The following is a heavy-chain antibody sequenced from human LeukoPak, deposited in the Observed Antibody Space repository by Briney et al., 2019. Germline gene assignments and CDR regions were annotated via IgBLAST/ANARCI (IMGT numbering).Heavy chain of an antibody. CDR3: AKDSSGGYYDFWSGYYEYYFDY. CDR1: GITFGTYA. Sequence: GGSLRLSCAASGITFGTYAMTWVRQAPGKGLEWVSAISGSGGSTYYADSVKGRFTISRDNSKNTLYLQMNSLRAEDTALYYCAKDSSGGYYDFWSGYYEYYFDYWGQGTLVTVSS. J-gene: IGHJ4*02. V-gene: IGHV3-23*01. D-gene: IGHD3-3*01. CDR2: ISGSGGST.